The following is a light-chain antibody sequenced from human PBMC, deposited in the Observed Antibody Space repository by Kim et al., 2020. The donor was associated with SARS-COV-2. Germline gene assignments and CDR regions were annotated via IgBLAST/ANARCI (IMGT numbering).Light chain of an antibody. J-gene: IGLJ1*01. CDR2: QDS. Sequence: LSPGQPALTTCAGEKLRDQYACWYPQKPAQPPVVVIYQDSKRPSGIPERFSGSNSGNTATLTISGTQAMDEADYYCQEWDSSTGVFGTGTKVTVL. V-gene: IGLV3-1*01. CDR3: QEWDSSTGV. CDR1: KLRDQY.